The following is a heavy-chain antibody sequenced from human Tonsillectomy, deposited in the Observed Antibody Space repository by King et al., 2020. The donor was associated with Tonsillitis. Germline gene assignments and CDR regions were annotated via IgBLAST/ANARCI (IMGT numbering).Heavy chain of an antibody. V-gene: IGHV4-61*02. CDR2: IYTSGRT. CDR1: GGSISSGSYY. CDR3: ARTYSSSWYDVDYFDN. J-gene: IGHJ4*02. Sequence: QLQESGPGLVKPSQTLSLTCTVSGGSISSGSYYWSWIRQPAGKGLEWIGRIYTSGRTNDNPSLKSRVTISVNPSRNQFSLKRSSVTAADTAVYYCARTYSSSWYDVDYFDNWGQGTLVTVSS. D-gene: IGHD6-13*01.